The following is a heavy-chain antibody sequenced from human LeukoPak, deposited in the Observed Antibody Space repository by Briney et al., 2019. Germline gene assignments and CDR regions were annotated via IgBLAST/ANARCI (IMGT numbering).Heavy chain of an antibody. CDR2: ISGSGGST. D-gene: IGHD6-19*01. J-gene: IGHJ4*02. Sequence: GGSLRLSCAASGFTFSSYAMSWVRQAPGKGLEWVSAISGSGGSTYYADSVKGRFTISRDNSKNTLYLQMNSLRAEDTAVYYCAKARRAGYSSGWFFDYWGQGTLVTVSS. CDR1: GFTFSSYA. CDR3: AKARRAGYSSGWFFDY. V-gene: IGHV3-23*01.